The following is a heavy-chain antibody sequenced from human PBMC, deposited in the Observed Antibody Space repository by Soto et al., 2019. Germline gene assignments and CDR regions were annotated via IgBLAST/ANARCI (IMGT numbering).Heavy chain of an antibody. V-gene: IGHV3-23*01. CDR3: AKRASDY. Sequence: EVQLLESGGGLVHPGGSLRLSCAAYGLTFTSHAMSWVRQAPGKGLEWVSGISGSGGSTYYVDSVEGRFTISRDNSKNTLYLQMNSLRAEDTAVYYCAKRASDYWGQGTLVTVSS. D-gene: IGHD2-21*01. CDR2: ISGSGGST. CDR1: GLTFTSHA. J-gene: IGHJ4*02.